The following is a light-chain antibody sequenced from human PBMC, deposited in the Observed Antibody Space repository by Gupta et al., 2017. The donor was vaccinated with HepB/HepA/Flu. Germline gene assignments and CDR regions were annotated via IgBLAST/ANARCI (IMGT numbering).Light chain of an antibody. CDR3: AAWDTSLNVVV. V-gene: IGLV1-44*01. CDR2: YND. CDR1: SSNVGRNN. J-gene: IGLJ2*01. Sequence: QSVLTQSTSVSAHPGQRVTISCSGGSSNVGRNNVTWYQQLPGTAPKLLIYYNDERPSGVPDRISGSKSGTSASLAISGLQSEDEADYYCAAWDTSLNVVVFGGGTKLTVL.